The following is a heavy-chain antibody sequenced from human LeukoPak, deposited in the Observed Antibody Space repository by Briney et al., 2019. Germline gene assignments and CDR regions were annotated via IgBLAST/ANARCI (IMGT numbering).Heavy chain of an antibody. CDR1: GDSVSSNSAA. J-gene: IGHJ4*02. V-gene: IGHV6-1*01. CDR2: TYYRSKWYN. Sequence: SQTLSLTCAISGDSVSSNSAAWNWIRQSPSRGLEWLGRTYYRSKWYNDYAVSVKSRITINPDTSKNQFSLQLNSVTAADTAVYYCASIHLVGGIAARHPHFDYWGQGTLVTVSS. CDR3: ASIHLVGGIAARHPHFDY. D-gene: IGHD6-6*01.